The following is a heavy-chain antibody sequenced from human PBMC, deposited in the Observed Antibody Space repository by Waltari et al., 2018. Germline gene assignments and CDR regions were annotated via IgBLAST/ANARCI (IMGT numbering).Heavy chain of an antibody. Sequence: EVQVVESGGGLVQPGGSLRLSCAASGFTFSSSGMPWVRQAPGKGLEWVANIKTDGSETYYVDSVKGRFTISRDNTKNSLYLQMSSLGAEDTAVYYCAIGGVETSWYWRYWGQGTLVTVSS. V-gene: IGHV3-7*01. J-gene: IGHJ4*02. CDR2: IKTDGSET. D-gene: IGHD6-13*01. CDR3: AIGGVETSWYWRY. CDR1: GFTFSSSG.